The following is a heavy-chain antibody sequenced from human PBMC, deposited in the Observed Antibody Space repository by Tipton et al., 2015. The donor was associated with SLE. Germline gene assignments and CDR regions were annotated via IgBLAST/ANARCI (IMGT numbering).Heavy chain of an antibody. CDR2: INHSGNT. CDR1: GGSFSGYY. J-gene: IGHJ6*02. D-gene: IGHD7-27*01. CDR3: ARETTGDTYYYYGMDV. Sequence: TLSLTCAVYGGSFSGYYWTWIRQPPGKGLEWIGEINHSGNTNYSPSLKSRVTISVDTSKNQFSLNLSSVTAADTAVYYCARETTGDTYYYYGMDVWGQGTTVTVSS. V-gene: IGHV4-34*01.